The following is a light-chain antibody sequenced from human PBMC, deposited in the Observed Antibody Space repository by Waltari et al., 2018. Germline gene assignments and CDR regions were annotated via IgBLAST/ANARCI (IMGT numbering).Light chain of an antibody. V-gene: IGLV1-40*01. Sequence: QSVLTQPPSVSVAPGQRVTISSTGSSSNIGARLYVHWFQQLPETAPQLLIYDNNNRPSGVPDRFSASKSGTSASLAITGLQTEDEADYYCQSYDSRLTGVVLGGGTKLTVL. J-gene: IGLJ3*02. CDR2: DNN. CDR1: SSNIGARLY. CDR3: QSYDSRLTGVV.